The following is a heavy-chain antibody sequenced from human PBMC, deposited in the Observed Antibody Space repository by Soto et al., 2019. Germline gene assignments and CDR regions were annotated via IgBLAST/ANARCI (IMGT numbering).Heavy chain of an antibody. CDR2: ISAYNGNT. J-gene: IGHJ6*02. Sequence: QVQLVQSGAEVKKPGASVKVSCKASGYTFTSYGISWVRQAPGQGLEWMGWISAYNGNTNYAQKLQGRVTMTTDTSTSTAYMELRNLRSDDTAVYYCARRIRQLLGMYYYGMDVWGQGTTVTVSS. D-gene: IGHD6-13*01. CDR3: ARRIRQLLGMYYYGMDV. V-gene: IGHV1-18*01. CDR1: GYTFTSYG.